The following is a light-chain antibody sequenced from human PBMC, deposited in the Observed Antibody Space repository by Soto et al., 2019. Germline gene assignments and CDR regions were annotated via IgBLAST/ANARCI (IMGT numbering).Light chain of an antibody. V-gene: IGLV2-8*01. Sequence: QSALTQPPSASGSPGQSVTISCTGTGSDVGGYNYVSWYQQHPGKAPKLVIFDVSRRPSGVPDRFSGSKSGNTASLPVSGLQAEYEADYYCGSFAASNNLLFGRGTKVTVL. J-gene: IGLJ2*01. CDR2: DVS. CDR3: GSFAASNNLL. CDR1: GSDVGGYNY.